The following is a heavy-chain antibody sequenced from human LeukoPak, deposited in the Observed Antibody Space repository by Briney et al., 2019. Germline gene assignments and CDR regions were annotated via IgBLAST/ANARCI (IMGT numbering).Heavy chain of an antibody. D-gene: IGHD6-13*01. V-gene: IGHV3-11*01. CDR3: ARVWHPGYSSSWYGRDY. J-gene: IGHJ4*02. CDR1: GFTFSDYY. CDR2: ISNSGSTI. Sequence: TGGSLRLSCAASGFTFSDYYMSWIRQAPGKGLEWVSYISNSGSTIYYADSVKGRFTISRDNAKNSLYLQMNSLRAEDTAVYYCARVWHPGYSSSWYGRDYWGQGTLVTVSS.